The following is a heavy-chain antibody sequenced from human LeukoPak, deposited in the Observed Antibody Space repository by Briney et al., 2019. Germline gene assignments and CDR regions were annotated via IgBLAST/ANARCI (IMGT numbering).Heavy chain of an antibody. CDR1: GFTFDDYG. Sequence: GGSLRLSCAASGFTFDDYGMSWVRQAPGKGLEWVSGINWNGGSTGYADSVKGRFTISRDNAKNSLYLQMNSLRAEDTAVYYCARRRAPRSTSQYYYYYMDVWGKGTTVTVSS. V-gene: IGHV3-20*04. D-gene: IGHD2-2*01. CDR2: INWNGGST. CDR3: ARRRAPRSTSQYYYYYMDV. J-gene: IGHJ6*03.